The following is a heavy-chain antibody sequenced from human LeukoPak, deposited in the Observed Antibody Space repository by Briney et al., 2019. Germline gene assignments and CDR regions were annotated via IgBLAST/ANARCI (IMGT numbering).Heavy chain of an antibody. CDR3: AKGDSGMVRRYYFDY. V-gene: IGHV3-23*01. CDR2: ISGSGGDT. Sequence: GGSLRLSCAASGFTFSIYAMSWVRQAPGKGLEWVSVISGSGGDTYYADSVKGRLTISRDISKNTLYLQMNSLSAEDTAAYYCAKGDSGMVRRYYFDYWGQGTLVTVSS. D-gene: IGHD2-8*01. CDR1: GFTFSIYA. J-gene: IGHJ4*02.